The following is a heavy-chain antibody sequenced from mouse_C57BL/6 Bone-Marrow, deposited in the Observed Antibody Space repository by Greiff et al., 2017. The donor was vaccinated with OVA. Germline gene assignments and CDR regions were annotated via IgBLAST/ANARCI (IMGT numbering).Heavy chain of an antibody. V-gene: IGHV1-64*01. CDR1: GYTFTSYW. D-gene: IGHD3-3*01. J-gene: IGHJ4*01. CDR2: IHPNSGST. Sequence: VQLQQSGAELVKPGASVKLSCKASGYTFTSYWMHWVKQRPGQGLEWIGMIHPNSGSTNYNEKFKSKATLTVDKSSSTAYMQLSSLTSEDSAVYYCARGEGDYYAMDYWGQGTSVTVSS. CDR3: ARGEGDYYAMDY.